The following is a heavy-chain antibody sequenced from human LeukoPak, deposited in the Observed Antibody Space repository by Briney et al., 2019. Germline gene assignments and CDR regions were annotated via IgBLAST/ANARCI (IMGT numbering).Heavy chain of an antibody. CDR2: INHSGST. CDR3: ASRGYCSGGSCPRGGYYFDY. Sequence: PSETLSLTCGVDGGSVSGYYWSWIRQPPGKGLEWIGEINHSGSTNYNPFLKSRVTISVDTSKNQFSLKLSSVTAADTAVYYCASRGYCSGGSCPRGGYYFDYWGQGTLVTVSS. J-gene: IGHJ4*02. V-gene: IGHV4-34*01. CDR1: GGSVSGYY. D-gene: IGHD2-15*01.